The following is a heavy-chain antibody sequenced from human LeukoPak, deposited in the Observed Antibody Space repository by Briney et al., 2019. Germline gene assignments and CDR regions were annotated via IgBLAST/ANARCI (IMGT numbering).Heavy chain of an antibody. V-gene: IGHV4-31*03. CDR1: RGSLTSGGYY. CDR2: IYYSGST. Sequence: SETLSLTRTVSRGSLTSGGYYWSWIRQHPGKGLEGLGYIYYSGSTYYNPSLKSRVTISVDTSKNQFSLKLSSVSAADTAVYYCARDRGSHYGMDVWGQGTTVTVSS. J-gene: IGHJ6*02. D-gene: IGHD3-10*01. CDR3: ARDRGSHYGMDV.